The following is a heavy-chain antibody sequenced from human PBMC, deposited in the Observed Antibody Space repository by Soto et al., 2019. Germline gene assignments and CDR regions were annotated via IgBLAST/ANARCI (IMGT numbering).Heavy chain of an antibody. Sequence: QVQLVQSGAEVKKPGASVKVSCKASGYTFTSYGISWVRQAPGQGLEWMGWISAYNGNTNYAQKLQGRVTMTTDTSTSTVYMELRSLRSDDTSVYYCARVGSYLYGSSWSYCFDYWGQGTLVTVSS. CDR1: GYTFTSYG. D-gene: IGHD6-13*01. V-gene: IGHV1-18*01. J-gene: IGHJ4*02. CDR2: ISAYNGNT. CDR3: ARVGSYLYGSSWSYCFDY.